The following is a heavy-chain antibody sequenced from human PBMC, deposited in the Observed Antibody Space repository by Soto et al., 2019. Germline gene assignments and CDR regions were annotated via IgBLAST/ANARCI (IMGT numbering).Heavy chain of an antibody. D-gene: IGHD3-3*01. CDR1: GFTFSSYA. V-gene: IGHV3-23*01. Sequence: GGSLRLSCAASGFTFSSYAMSWVRQAPGKGLEWVSAISGSGGSTYYADSVKGRFTISRDNSKNTLYLQMNSLRAEDTAVYYCAKSTGYYDFWSGYPDWFDPWGQGTLVTVSS. CDR2: ISGSGGST. J-gene: IGHJ5*02. CDR3: AKSTGYYDFWSGYPDWFDP.